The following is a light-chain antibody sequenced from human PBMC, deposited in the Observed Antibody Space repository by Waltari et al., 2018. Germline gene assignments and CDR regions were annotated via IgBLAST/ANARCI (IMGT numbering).Light chain of an antibody. CDR1: QSVGTY. Sequence: EIVLTQSPGTLSLSPGERATLSCRASQSVGTYLAWYQQKPGQAPRRLIYGASNRATGIPERFSGSGSGTDFSLTISRLEPEDFAVYYCQKYVNLPATFGQGTKVEIK. CDR3: QKYVNLPAT. CDR2: GAS. V-gene: IGKV3-20*01. J-gene: IGKJ1*01.